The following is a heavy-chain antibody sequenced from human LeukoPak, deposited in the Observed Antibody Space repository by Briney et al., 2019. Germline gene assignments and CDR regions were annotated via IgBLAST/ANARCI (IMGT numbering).Heavy chain of an antibody. V-gene: IGHV4-38-2*02. CDR3: ARGQARLAWFDP. Sequence: SQTLSLTCTVSGYSISSGYYWGWIRQPPGKGLEWIGSMYHSGSTYYKPSLKSRVTISLDTSKDQFSLKLRSVTAADTAVYYCARGQARLAWFDPWGQGTLVTVSS. D-gene: IGHD6-19*01. CDR1: GYSISSGYY. J-gene: IGHJ5*02. CDR2: MYHSGST.